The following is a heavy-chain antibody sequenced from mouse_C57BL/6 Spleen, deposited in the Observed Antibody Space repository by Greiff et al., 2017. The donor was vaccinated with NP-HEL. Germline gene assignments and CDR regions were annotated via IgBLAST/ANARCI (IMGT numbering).Heavy chain of an antibody. J-gene: IGHJ2*01. D-gene: IGHD2-1*01. CDR1: GFTFSDYY. V-gene: IGHV5-16*01. CDR3: ARVIYYGNYVDY. Sequence: EVMLVESEGGLVQPGSSIKLSCTASGFTFSDYYMAWVRQVPEKGLEWVANINYDGSSTYYLDSLKSRFIISRDNAKNILYLQMSSLKSEDTATYYCARVIYYGNYVDYWGQGTTLTVSS. CDR2: INYDGSST.